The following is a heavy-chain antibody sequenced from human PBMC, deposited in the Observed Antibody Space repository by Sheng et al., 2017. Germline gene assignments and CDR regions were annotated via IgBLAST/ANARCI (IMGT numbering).Heavy chain of an antibody. J-gene: IGHJ3*02. CDR1: GFTVSSNY. CDR3: ARSPWASGRGAFDI. D-gene: IGHD1-26*01. CDR2: IYSGGST. V-gene: IGHV3-53*01. Sequence: EVQLVESGGGLIQPGGSLRLSCAASGFTVSSNYMSWVRQAPGKGLEWVSVIYSGGSTYYADSVKGRFTISRDNSKNTLYLQMNSLRAEDTAVYYCARSPWASGRGAFDIWGQGTMVTVSS.